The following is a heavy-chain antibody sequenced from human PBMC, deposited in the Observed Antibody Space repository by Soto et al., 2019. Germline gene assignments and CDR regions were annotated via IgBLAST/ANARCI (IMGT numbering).Heavy chain of an antibody. CDR2: IIPILGIA. J-gene: IGHJ6*02. Sequence: LVKVSCKASGGTLSSYTISWVRQAPGQGLEWMGRIIPILGIANYAQKFQGRVTITADKSTSTAYMELSSLRSEDTAVYYCASGGGLDCSSTSCYDYYYYYGMDVWGQGTTVTVSS. CDR1: GGTLSSYT. D-gene: IGHD2-2*01. CDR3: ASGGGLDCSSTSCYDYYYYYGMDV. V-gene: IGHV1-69*02.